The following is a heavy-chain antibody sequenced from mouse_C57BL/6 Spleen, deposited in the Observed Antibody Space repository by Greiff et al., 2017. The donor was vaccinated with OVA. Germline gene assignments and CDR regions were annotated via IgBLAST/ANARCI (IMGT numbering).Heavy chain of an antibody. CDR1: GYTFTGYW. CDR3: ARGPTIYDGYYPAWFAY. Sequence: QVQLKQSGAELMKPGASVKLSCKATGYTFTGYWIEWVKQRPGHGLEWIGEILPGSGSTNYNEKFKGKATFTADTSSNTAYMQLSSLTTGDSAIYYCARGPTIYDGYYPAWFAYWGQGTLVTVSA. V-gene: IGHV1-9*01. J-gene: IGHJ3*01. D-gene: IGHD2-3*01. CDR2: ILPGSGST.